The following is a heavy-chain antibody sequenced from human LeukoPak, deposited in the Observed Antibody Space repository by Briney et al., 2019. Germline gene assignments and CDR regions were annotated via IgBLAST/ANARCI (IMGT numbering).Heavy chain of an antibody. CDR2: INPSGGST. Sequence: GASVKVSCKASGGTFSSYAISWVRQAPGQGLEWMGIINPSGGSTSYARKFQGRVTMTRDTSTSTVYMELSSLRSEDTAVYYCASSYCGGDCYLYFDYWGQGTLVTVSS. CDR1: GGTFSSYA. V-gene: IGHV1-46*01. CDR3: ASSYCGGDCYLYFDY. J-gene: IGHJ4*02. D-gene: IGHD2-21*02.